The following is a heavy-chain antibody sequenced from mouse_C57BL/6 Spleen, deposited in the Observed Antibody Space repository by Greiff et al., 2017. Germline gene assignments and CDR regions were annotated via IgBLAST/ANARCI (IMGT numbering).Heavy chain of an antibody. J-gene: IGHJ2*01. CDR2: ISSGSSTI. CDR3: ASTNYYGSSDY. CDR1: GFTLSDYG. V-gene: IGHV5-17*01. D-gene: IGHD1-1*01. Sequence: EVKVVESGGGLVKPGGSLKLSCAASGFTLSDYGMHWVRQAPEKGLEWVAYISSGSSTIYYADTVKGRFTISRDNAKNTLFLQMTSLRSEDTAMYYCASTNYYGSSDYWGQGTTLTVSS.